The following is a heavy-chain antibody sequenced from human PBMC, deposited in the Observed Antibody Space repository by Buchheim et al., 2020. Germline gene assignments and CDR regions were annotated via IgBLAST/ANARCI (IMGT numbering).Heavy chain of an antibody. CDR2: ISYSGNT. V-gene: IGHV4-31*03. CDR3: ARRPGSGQQLYFDY. D-gene: IGHD6-13*01. Sequence: QVQLQESGPGLVKPSETPSLTCTVSGVSIASGVYYWTWIRQHPGKGLEWIGYISYSGNTYYNPSLKSRVSISADMSRDQFSLRLTSVTAADTAVYYCARRPGSGQQLYFDYWGQGTL. J-gene: IGHJ4*02. CDR1: GVSIASGVYY.